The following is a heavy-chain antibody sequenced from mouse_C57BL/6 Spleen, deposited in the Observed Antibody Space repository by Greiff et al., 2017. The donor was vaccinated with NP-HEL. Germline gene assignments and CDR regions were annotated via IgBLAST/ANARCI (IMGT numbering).Heavy chain of an antibody. J-gene: IGHJ4*01. D-gene: IGHD2-5*01. CDR1: GYTLTSYW. CDR2: INPSNGGT. V-gene: IGHV1-53*01. Sequence: VQLQQPGTELVKPGASVKLSCQASGYTLTSYWVPWGKQRPGQGLGGVGNINPSNGGTNYNEKFKSKATLTVDKSSSTAYMQLSSLTSEDSAVYYCARHPYYSNYYAMDYWGQGTSVTVSS. CDR3: ARHPYYSNYYAMDY.